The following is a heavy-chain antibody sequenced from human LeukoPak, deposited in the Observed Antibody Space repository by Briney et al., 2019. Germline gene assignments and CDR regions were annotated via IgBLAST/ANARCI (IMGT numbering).Heavy chain of an antibody. D-gene: IGHD3-10*01. CDR2: ISSSSSCI. J-gene: IGHJ4*02. Sequence: GGSLRLSCAASGFTFSSYGMNWVRQAPGKGLEWVSSISSSSSCIYYADSVKGRFTISRDNAKNSLYLQMNSLRAEDTAVYYCARGYGSGSYGGPGFDYWGQGTLVTVSS. CDR1: GFTFSSYG. CDR3: ARGYGSGSYGGPGFDY. V-gene: IGHV3-21*01.